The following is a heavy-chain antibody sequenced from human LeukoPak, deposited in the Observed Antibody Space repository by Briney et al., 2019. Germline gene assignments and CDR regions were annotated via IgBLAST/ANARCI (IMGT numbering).Heavy chain of an antibody. CDR3: ARWGYDFWSGYHWFDP. CDR1: GYTFTGYY. D-gene: IGHD3-3*01. CDR2: INPNSGGT. J-gene: IGHJ5*02. Sequence: ASVKVSCKASGYTFTGYYMHWVRQAPGQGLEWMGWINPNSGGTNYAQKFQGRVTMTRDTSISTAYMELSRLRSEDTAVYYCARWGYDFWSGYHWFDPWGQGTLVTVSS. V-gene: IGHV1-2*02.